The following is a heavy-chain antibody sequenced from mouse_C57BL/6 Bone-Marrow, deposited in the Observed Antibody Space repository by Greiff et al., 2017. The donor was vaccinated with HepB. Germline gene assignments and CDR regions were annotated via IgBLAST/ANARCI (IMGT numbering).Heavy chain of an antibody. CDR3: ARRGYYGSSFAY. V-gene: IGHV1-80*01. D-gene: IGHD1-1*01. J-gene: IGHJ3*01. CDR1: GYAFSSYW. Sequence: QVQLQQSGAELVKPGASVKISCKASGYAFSSYWMNWVKQRPGKGLEWIGQIYPGDGDTNYNGKFNGKATLTADKSSSTAYMQLSSLTSEDSAVYFCARRGYYGSSFAYWGQGTLVTVSA. CDR2: IYPGDGDT.